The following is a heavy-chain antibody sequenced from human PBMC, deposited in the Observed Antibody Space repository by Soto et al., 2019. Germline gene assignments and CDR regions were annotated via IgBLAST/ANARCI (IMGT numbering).Heavy chain of an antibody. Sequence: QVQLVESGGGLVKPGGSLRLSCGASGFTFSDHFMSWILQAPGKGLEWISYISGGASSINYADSVKGRFTISRDNAKNSLYLQMNSLRAEDTALYYCARWRSYGGSRSFDLWGQGTLVTVSS. CDR3: ARWRSYGGSRSFDL. V-gene: IGHV3-11*01. D-gene: IGHD3-16*01. CDR2: ISGGASSI. CDR1: GFTFSDHF. J-gene: IGHJ5*02.